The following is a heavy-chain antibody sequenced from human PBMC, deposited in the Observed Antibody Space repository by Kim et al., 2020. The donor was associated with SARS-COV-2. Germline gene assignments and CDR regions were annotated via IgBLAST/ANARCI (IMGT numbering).Heavy chain of an antibody. CDR2: ISPYNGNT. V-gene: IGHV1-18*01. J-gene: IGHJ1*01. Sequence: ASVKVSCKTSGYRFSSLNIAWVRQAPGQGPEWMGWISPYNGNTIHAQNFQGRITLTADTSTATAYMELRRLGSDDTAVYYCASGHYGFWSDYYLIWFDVWGQGTPVPVS. CDR3: ASGHYGFWSDYYLIWFDV. CDR1: GYRFSSLN. D-gene: IGHD3-3*01.